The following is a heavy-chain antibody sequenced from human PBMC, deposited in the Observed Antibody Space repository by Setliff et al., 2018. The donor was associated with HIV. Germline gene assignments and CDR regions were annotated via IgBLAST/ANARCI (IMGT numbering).Heavy chain of an antibody. V-gene: IGHV1-18*01. J-gene: IGHJ3*02. CDR1: GYSFTNYG. D-gene: IGHD2-15*01. CDR3: ARDDVGYCSGGSCYHLFDTFDI. Sequence: ASVKVSCKASGYSFTNYGISWVRQAPGQGLEWMGWISSYNDNTNYALNLQGRVTMTTDTSTSTAYMELRSLRSDDKAVHYCARDDVGYCSGGSCYHLFDTFDIWGQGTVVTVSS. CDR2: ISSYNDNT.